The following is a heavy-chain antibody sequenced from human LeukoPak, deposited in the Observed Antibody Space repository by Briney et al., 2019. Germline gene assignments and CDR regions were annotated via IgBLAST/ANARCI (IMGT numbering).Heavy chain of an antibody. D-gene: IGHD4-11*01. V-gene: IGHV1-2*06. Sequence: ASVKVSCKASGYTFTGYYMHWVRQAPGQGLEWMGRINPNSGGTNCAQKFQGRVTITADESTSTAYMELSSLRSEDTAVYYCARALGDYSNYPIDYWGQGTLVTVSS. CDR3: ARALGDYSNYPIDY. J-gene: IGHJ4*02. CDR2: INPNSGGT. CDR1: GYTFTGYY.